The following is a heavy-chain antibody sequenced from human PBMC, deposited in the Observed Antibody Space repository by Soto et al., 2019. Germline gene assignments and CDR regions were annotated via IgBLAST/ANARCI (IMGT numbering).Heavy chain of an antibody. J-gene: IGHJ4*02. CDR3: ARGDYGTGGYPFPYFDY. D-gene: IGHD2-8*02. CDR1: GYVFTGYY. CDR2: INPDSGAT. Sequence: HEHLVQSGARVKRPGPSLKVSCKASGYVFTGYYIHGVRQAPGKGLEWMGWINPDSGATNYAQNFQGRVTLTSDTSISTASMDLTSLTSDDTAVYYCARGDYGTGGYPFPYFDYWGQGTLVIVSS. V-gene: IGHV1-2*02.